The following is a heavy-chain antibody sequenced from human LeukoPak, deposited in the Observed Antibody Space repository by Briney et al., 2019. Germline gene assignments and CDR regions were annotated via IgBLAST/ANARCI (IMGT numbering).Heavy chain of an antibody. CDR2: ISYDGSNK. CDR1: GFTFSNYA. V-gene: IGHV3-30-3*01. J-gene: IGHJ4*02. D-gene: IGHD3-10*01. Sequence: GGSLRLSCAASGFTFSNYAMHWVRQAPGKGLEWVAVISYDGSNKYYADSVKGRFTISRDNSKNTLYLQMNSLRAEDTAVYYCARDGVVRGVIILYYFDYWGQGTLVTVSS. CDR3: ARDGVVRGVIILYYFDY.